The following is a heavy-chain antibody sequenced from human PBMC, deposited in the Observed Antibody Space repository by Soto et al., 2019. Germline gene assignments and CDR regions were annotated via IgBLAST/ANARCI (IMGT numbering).Heavy chain of an antibody. CDR1: SGSIKTDVC. CDR3: ARDAAVAGETDRFDY. D-gene: IGHD6-19*01. CDR2: IYQNGHT. Sequence: LSLTCTVSSGSIKTDVCWSWLRRPPGKGLEWIGEIYQNGHTNYNPSLKSRVTMSVDKSKNQFSLILTSVTAADTAMYYCARDAAVAGETDRFDYWGQGFLVTVSS. J-gene: IGHJ4*02. V-gene: IGHV4-4*02.